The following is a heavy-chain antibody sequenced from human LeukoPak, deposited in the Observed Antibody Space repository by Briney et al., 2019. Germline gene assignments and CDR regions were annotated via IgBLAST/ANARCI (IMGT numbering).Heavy chain of an antibody. J-gene: IGHJ4*02. Sequence: ASVKVSCKASGYTFTGYYMHWVRQAPGQGLEWMGWINPNSGGTNYAQKFQGRVTMTRDTSISTAYMELSRLRSDDTAVYYCAREAALRFLEWPSKAENYFDYWGQGTLVTVSS. V-gene: IGHV1-2*02. CDR1: GYTFTGYY. D-gene: IGHD3-3*01. CDR3: AREAALRFLEWPSKAENYFDY. CDR2: INPNSGGT.